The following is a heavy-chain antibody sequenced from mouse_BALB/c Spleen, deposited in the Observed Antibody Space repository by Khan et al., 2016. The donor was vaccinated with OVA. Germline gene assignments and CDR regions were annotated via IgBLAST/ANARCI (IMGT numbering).Heavy chain of an antibody. Sequence: EVQLVESGPGLVKPSQSLSLTCTVTGYSITSGYGWNWIRQFPGNKLEWMGYISYSGSTNYNPSLKNRISITRDTSKNQFFLQLNSVTTEETATYYCAKKARIKYWGQGTTVTVSS. CDR2: ISYSGST. D-gene: IGHD3-2*02. CDR1: GYSITSGYG. J-gene: IGHJ2*01. V-gene: IGHV3-2*02. CDR3: AKKARIKY.